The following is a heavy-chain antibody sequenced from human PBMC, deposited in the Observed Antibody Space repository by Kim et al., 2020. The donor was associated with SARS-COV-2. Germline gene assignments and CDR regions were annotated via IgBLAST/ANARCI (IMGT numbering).Heavy chain of an antibody. CDR2: MNPKSGDT. D-gene: IGHD5-12*01. Sequence: ASVKVSCKASGFTFTNYDINWVRQATGQGLEWMGWMNPKSGDTRYAQKFQGRVTMTRDTSITTAYMELRSLRSDDTAVYFCARGLGDYSGDDVPICSSWG. CDR3: ARGLGDYSGDDVPICSS. CDR1: GFTFTNYD. J-gene: IGHJ5*01. V-gene: IGHV1-8*01.